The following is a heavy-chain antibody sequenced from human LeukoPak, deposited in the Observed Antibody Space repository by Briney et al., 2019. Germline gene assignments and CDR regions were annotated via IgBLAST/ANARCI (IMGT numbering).Heavy chain of an antibody. D-gene: IGHD6-19*01. CDR1: GFTVSSNY. V-gene: IGHV3-53*01. CDR3: ARDIAVAGRMDY. J-gene: IGHJ4*02. Sequence: GGSLRLSCAASGFTVSSNYMSWVRQAPGQGLEWVSVIYSGGSTYYADSVKGRFTISRDNSKNTLYLQMNGLRAEDTAVYYCARDIAVAGRMDYWGQGTLVTVSS. CDR2: IYSGGST.